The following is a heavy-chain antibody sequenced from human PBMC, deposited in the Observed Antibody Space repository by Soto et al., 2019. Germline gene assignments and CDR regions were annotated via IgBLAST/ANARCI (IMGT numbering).Heavy chain of an antibody. J-gene: IGHJ5*02. CDR1: GGSISSSSYY. Sequence: SETLSLTCTVSGGSISSSSYYWGWIRQPPGKGLEWIGSIYYSGSTYYNPSLKSRVTISVDTSKNQFSLKLSSVTAADTAVYYCARGGITMIVVVTNWFYPWGQGTLVTAPQ. CDR2: IYYSGST. V-gene: IGHV4-39*01. CDR3: ARGGITMIVVVTNWFYP. D-gene: IGHD3-22*01.